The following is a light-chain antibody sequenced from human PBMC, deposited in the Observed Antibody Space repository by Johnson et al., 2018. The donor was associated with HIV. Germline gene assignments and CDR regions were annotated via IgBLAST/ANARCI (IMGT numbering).Light chain of an antibody. V-gene: IGLV1-51*02. CDR3: GTWDSSLGYV. CDR2: ENN. CDR1: SSNIGNIY. Sequence: QSVLTQPPSVSAAPGQKVTISCSGSSSNIGNIYVSWYQQLPGTAPKLLIYENNKRPSGIPDRFSGSKSGTSATLGITGLQTGDEADYYCGTWDSSLGYVFGTGTKVTVL. J-gene: IGLJ1*01.